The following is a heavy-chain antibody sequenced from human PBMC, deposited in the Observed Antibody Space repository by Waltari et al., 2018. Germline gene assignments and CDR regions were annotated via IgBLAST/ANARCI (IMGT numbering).Heavy chain of an antibody. V-gene: IGHV4-39*07. D-gene: IGHD6-13*01. CDR1: GCSFSSSSYY. CDR3: ARAFNGIAAASPPLGYDY. J-gene: IGHJ4*02. CDR2: IYYSGST. Sequence: QLQLQESGTGLVKPSENLSLTCTVSGCSFSSSSYYLGGISQPPGKGLEWIGSIYYSGSTYYNPSLKSRVTISVDTSKNQFSLKLSSVTAADTAVYYCARAFNGIAAASPPLGYDYWGQGTLVTVSS.